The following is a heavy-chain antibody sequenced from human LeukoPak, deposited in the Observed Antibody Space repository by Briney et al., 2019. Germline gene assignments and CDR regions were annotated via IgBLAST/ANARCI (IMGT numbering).Heavy chain of an antibody. CDR1: GGSVNSGSHY. CDR2: IYYSGST. Sequence: SETLSLTCTVSGGSVNSGSHYWSWIRQPPGKGLEWIGYIYYSGSTNYNPSLKSRVTISVDTSKNQFSLKLSSVTAADTAVYYCVGRRPWFDHWGQGVLVTVSS. J-gene: IGHJ5*02. CDR3: VGRRPWFDH. V-gene: IGHV4-61*01.